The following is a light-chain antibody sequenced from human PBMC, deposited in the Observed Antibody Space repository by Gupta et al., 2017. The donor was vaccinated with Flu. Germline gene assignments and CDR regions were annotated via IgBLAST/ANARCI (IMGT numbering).Light chain of an antibody. Sequence: QSVLTQPPSASGTPGQRVTISCSGGRSNIGRNPVNWYQHLPGTAPKLLVYRDSQRPSGVPDRFSGSKSGTSASLATXGXQSEDEXDYYCAGSDASMNSYVFGPGTKLTVL. V-gene: IGLV1-44*01. CDR2: RDS. J-gene: IGLJ2*01. CDR3: AGSDASMNSYV. CDR1: RSNIGRNP.